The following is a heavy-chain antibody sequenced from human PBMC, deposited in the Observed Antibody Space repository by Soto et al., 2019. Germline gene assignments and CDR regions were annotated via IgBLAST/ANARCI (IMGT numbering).Heavy chain of an antibody. V-gene: IGHV1-8*01. D-gene: IGHD4-4*01. CDR2: MNPNSGNT. J-gene: IGHJ6*02. CDR1: GYTFTSYD. Sequence: QVQLVQSGAEVKKPGASVKVSCKASGYTFTSYDINWVRQATGQGLEWMGWMNPNSGNTGYAQKFQGRVTMTMNTSISTAYMELGSLRSEDTAVYYCARATVRYYYYYGMDVWGQGTTVTVSS. CDR3: ARATVRYYYYYGMDV.